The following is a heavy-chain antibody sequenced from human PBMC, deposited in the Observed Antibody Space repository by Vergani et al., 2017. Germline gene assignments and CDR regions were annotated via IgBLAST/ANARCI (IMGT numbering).Heavy chain of an antibody. Sequence: QVKLQESGPGLLKPSQTLSLTCTVSGEPIRSGSHYWSWIRQPAGKGPEWIGHIRTGGSTVLNPSFKSRVSISVDTSKSQFSLKLNSVTVADTAVYYCARSRPYCTSGSWPAIWGQGTLVTVSS. J-gene: IGHJ4*02. D-gene: IGHD2-15*01. CDR3: ARSRPYCTSGSWPAI. CDR1: GEPIRSGSHY. V-gene: IGHV4-61*02. CDR2: IRTGGST.